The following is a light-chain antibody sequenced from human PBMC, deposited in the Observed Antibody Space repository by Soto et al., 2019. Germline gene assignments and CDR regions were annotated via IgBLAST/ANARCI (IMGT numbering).Light chain of an antibody. J-gene: IGKJ3*01. CDR3: QQYETYSGT. Sequence: DIQMTQSPSSLSASVGDRVTITCRASQIINTWLAWYQQKPGKAPKLVIYRASNLVNGVPSRFSGSGSGTEFTLTISSLQPDDFSIYYCQQYETYSGTFGPGTKVHL. V-gene: IGKV1-5*03. CDR1: QIINTW. CDR2: RAS.